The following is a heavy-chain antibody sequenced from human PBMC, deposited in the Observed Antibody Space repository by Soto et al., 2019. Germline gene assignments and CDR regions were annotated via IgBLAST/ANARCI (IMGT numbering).Heavy chain of an antibody. Sequence: SETLSLTCAVYGGSFSGYYWSWIRQPPGKGLEWIGEINHSGSTNYNPSLKSRVTISVDTSKNQFSLKLSSVTAADTAVYYCARGLRGGNYDFWSGYPAGEELGSRRRRWFDPWGQGTLVTVSS. CDR1: GGSFSGYY. CDR2: INHSGST. D-gene: IGHD3-3*01. V-gene: IGHV4-34*01. CDR3: ARGLRGGNYDFWSGYPAGEELGSRRRRWFDP. J-gene: IGHJ5*02.